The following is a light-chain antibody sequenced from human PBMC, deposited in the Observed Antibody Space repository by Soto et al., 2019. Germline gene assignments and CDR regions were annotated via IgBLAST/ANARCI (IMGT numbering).Light chain of an antibody. CDR3: QQYGSSPLT. V-gene: IGKV3-20*01. CDR2: DVS. Sequence: EIVLTQSPGTLSLSPGERATLSCRASQSVYNYLAWYQQKPGQAPRLLIYDVSDRATGLPDRFSGSGSGTDFTLIISRLEPEDFAVYYCQQYGSSPLTFGGGTKVDIK. J-gene: IGKJ4*01. CDR1: QSVYNY.